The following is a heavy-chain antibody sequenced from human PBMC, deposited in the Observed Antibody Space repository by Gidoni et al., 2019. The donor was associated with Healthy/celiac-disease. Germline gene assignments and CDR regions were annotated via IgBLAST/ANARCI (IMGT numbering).Heavy chain of an antibody. CDR1: GGSISSYY. V-gene: IGHV4-59*01. CDR3: ARAYGSGALDY. CDR2: IYYSGST. Sequence: QVQLQESGPGLVKPSETLSLTCTVSGGSISSYYWSWIRQPPGKGLEWIGYIYYSGSTNYNTSLKSRVTISVDTSKNQFSLKLSSVTAADTAVYYCARAYGSGALDYWGQGTLVTVSS. D-gene: IGHD3-10*01. J-gene: IGHJ4*02.